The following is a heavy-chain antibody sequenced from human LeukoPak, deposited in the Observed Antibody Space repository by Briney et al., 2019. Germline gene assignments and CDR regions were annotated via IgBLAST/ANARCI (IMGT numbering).Heavy chain of an antibody. Sequence: SVKVSCKASGYKFSSYGISWVRQAPGQGLEWMGGIIPIFGTANYAQKFQGRVTITADESTSTAYMELSSLRSEDTAVYYCTDCGDYGYFQHWGQGTLVTVSS. CDR2: IIPIFGTA. J-gene: IGHJ1*01. V-gene: IGHV1-69*13. CDR3: TDCGDYGYFQH. D-gene: IGHD4-17*01. CDR1: GYKFSSYG.